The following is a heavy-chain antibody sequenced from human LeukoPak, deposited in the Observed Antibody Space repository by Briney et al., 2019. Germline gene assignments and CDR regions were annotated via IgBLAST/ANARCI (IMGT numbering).Heavy chain of an antibody. D-gene: IGHD3-22*01. CDR3: ARDRGVAVITTDFDY. CDR2: INPSGGST. Sequence: GASVKVSCKASGYTFTSYYMHWVRQAPGQGLEWMGIINPSGGSTSYAQKFQGRVTMTRDTSTSTVYMELSSLRSEDTAVYYCARDRGVAVITTDFDYWGQGTLVTVSS. CDR1: GYTFTSYY. J-gene: IGHJ4*02. V-gene: IGHV1-46*01.